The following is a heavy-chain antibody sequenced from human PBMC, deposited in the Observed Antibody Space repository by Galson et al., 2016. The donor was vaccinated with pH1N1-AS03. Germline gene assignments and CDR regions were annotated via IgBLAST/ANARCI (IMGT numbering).Heavy chain of an antibody. J-gene: IGHJ6*02. CDR1: GFTFTGST. V-gene: IGHV1-58*01. D-gene: IGHD3-3*01. CDR3: AAGSRVLGWLGVAYFYGMDV. CDR2: IVVGSGNT. Sequence: SVKVSCKASGFTFTGSTVQWVRQARGQRLEWIGWIVVGSGNTNYAQNFQERVSITRDKSTSTAYMSLSSLRSEDTAVYYCAAGSRVLGWLGVAYFYGMDVWGQGTTVTVSS.